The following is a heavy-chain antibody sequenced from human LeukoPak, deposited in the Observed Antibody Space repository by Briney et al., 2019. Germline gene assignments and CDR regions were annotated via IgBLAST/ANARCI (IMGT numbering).Heavy chain of an antibody. Sequence: ASVKVSCKASGGTFSSYAISWVRQAPGQGLEWMGGIIPIFGTANYAQKFQGRVTITADESTSTAYMELSSLRSEDTAEYYCARGLLGSGWYEAAFDIWGQGTMVTVSS. V-gene: IGHV1-69*13. J-gene: IGHJ3*02. CDR2: IIPIFGTA. CDR1: GGTFSSYA. CDR3: ARGLLGSGWYEAAFDI. D-gene: IGHD6-19*01.